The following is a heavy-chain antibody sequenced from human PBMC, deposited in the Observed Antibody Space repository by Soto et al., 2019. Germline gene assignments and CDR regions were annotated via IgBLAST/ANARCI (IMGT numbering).Heavy chain of an antibody. J-gene: IGHJ6*02. CDR3: AKDISSSSVYYGMDV. CDR1: GFTFSSYG. V-gene: IGHV3-30*18. CDR2: ISYDGSNK. Sequence: QVQLVESGGGVVQPGRSLRLSCAASGFTFSSYGMHWVRQAPGKGLEWLAVISYDGSNKYYADSVKGRFTISRDNSKNTLYLQMNSLRAEDTAVYYCAKDISSSSVYYGMDVWGQGTTVTVSS. D-gene: IGHD6-6*01.